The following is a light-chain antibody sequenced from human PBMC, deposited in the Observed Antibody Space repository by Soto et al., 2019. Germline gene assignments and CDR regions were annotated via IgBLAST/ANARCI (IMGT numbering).Light chain of an antibody. Sequence: QSALTQPRSVSGSPGQSVTISCTGTSSDVGGYDYVSWYQQHPGKAPKLMIYDVTKRPSGVPDGFSGSRSGNTASLTVSGLQAEDDADYYCCSYAGTYTFYVFGTGTKVTVL. CDR1: SSDVGGYDY. CDR3: CSYAGTYTFYV. CDR2: DVT. V-gene: IGLV2-11*01. J-gene: IGLJ1*01.